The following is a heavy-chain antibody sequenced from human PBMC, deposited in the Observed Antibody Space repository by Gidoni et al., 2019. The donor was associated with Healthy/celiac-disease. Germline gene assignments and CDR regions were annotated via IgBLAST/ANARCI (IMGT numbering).Heavy chain of an antibody. CDR2: ISYDGSNK. Sequence: QVPLVESGGGVVQRGRSLRRACGASGCTFSSYAMHWVRQAPGKGLEWVAVISYDGSNKYYADSVKGRFTISRDNSKNTLYLQMNSLRAEDTAVYYCARVPSGLHDAFDIWGQGTMVTVSS. CDR1: GCTFSSYA. D-gene: IGHD3-10*01. V-gene: IGHV3-30-3*01. J-gene: IGHJ3*02. CDR3: ARVPSGLHDAFDI.